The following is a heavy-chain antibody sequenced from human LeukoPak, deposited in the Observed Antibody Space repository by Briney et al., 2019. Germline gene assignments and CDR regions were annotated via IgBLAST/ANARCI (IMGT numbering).Heavy chain of an antibody. CDR3: ARDRVSYNWNDGVVYYYYYMDV. CDR2: IIHIFGTA. Sequence: GASVKVSCKASGYTFTGYYMHWVRQAPGQGLEWMGGIIHIFGTANYAQKFQGRVTINADESTSTASMEMSSLRSEDTAVYYCARDRVSYNWNDGVVYYYYYMDVWGKGTTVTVSS. V-gene: IGHV1-69*13. CDR1: GYTFTGYY. J-gene: IGHJ6*03. D-gene: IGHD1-1*01.